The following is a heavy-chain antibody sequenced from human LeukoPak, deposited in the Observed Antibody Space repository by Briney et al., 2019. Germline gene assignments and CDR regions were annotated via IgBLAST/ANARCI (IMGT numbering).Heavy chain of an antibody. D-gene: IGHD4-23*01. CDR1: GGSISSSSYY. Sequence: SETLSLTCTVSGGSISSSSYYWGWIRQPPGKGLEWIGSIYYSGSTYYNPSLKSRVTISVDTSKNQFSLKLSSVTAADTAVYSCARGRGGNPHYYYYMDVWGKGTTVTVSS. V-gene: IGHV4-39*07. J-gene: IGHJ6*03. CDR2: IYYSGST. CDR3: ARGRGGNPHYYYYMDV.